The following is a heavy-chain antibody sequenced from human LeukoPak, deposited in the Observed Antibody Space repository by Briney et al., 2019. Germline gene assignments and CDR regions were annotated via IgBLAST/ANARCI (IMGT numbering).Heavy chain of an antibody. CDR1: GGSISSYY. V-gene: IGHV4-59*01. Sequence: PSETLSLTCTVSGGSISSYYWSWIRQPPGKGLEWIGYIYYSGSTNYNPSLKSRVTISVDTSKNQFSLKLSSVTAADTAVYYCARGGRYCSSTSCLYFDYWGQGTLVTVSS. J-gene: IGHJ4*02. CDR3: ARGGRYCSSTSCLYFDY. D-gene: IGHD2-2*01. CDR2: IYYSGST.